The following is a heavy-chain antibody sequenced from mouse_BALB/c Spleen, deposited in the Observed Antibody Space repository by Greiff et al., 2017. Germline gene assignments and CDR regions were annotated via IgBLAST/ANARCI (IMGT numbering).Heavy chain of an antibody. D-gene: IGHD1-1*01. CDR1: GYTFTDYA. CDR2: ISTYYGDA. Sequence: QVQLKQSGAELVRPGVSVKISCKGSGYTFTDYAMHWVKQSHAKSLEWIGVISTYYGDASYNQKFKGKATMTVDKSSSTAYMELARLTSEDSAIYYCGYPGPFFAYWGQGTLVTVSA. V-gene: IGHV1S137*01. J-gene: IGHJ3*01. CDR3: GYPGPFFAY.